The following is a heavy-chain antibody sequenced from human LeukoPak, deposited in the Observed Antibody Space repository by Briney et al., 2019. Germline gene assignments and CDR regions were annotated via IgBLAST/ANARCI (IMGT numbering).Heavy chain of an antibody. CDR2: MSHGGSNE. Sequence: GGSLRLSCAASGFMFTNYAMYWVRQAPGKGLEWAAFMSHGGSNEYYADSVKGRLTIFRDNSKNMVYLQMSSLRLEDTAVYYCARGAPPDYWGQGTLVTVSS. J-gene: IGHJ4*02. CDR1: GFMFTNYA. CDR3: ARGAPPDY. V-gene: IGHV3-30*04.